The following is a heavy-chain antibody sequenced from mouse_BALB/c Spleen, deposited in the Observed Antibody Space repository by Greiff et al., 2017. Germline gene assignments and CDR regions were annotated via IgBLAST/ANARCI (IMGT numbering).Heavy chain of an antibody. CDR3: ARRDGNYGSWFAY. D-gene: IGHD2-1*01. CDR1: GFTFSSYT. J-gene: IGHJ3*01. Sequence: EVMLVESGGGLVQPGGSLKLSCAASGFTFSSYTMSWVRQTPEKRLEWVAYISNGGGSTYYPDTVKGRFTISRDNAKNTLYLQMSSLKSEDTAMYYCARRDGNYGSWFAYWGQGTLVTVSA. CDR2: ISNGGGST. V-gene: IGHV5-12-2*01.